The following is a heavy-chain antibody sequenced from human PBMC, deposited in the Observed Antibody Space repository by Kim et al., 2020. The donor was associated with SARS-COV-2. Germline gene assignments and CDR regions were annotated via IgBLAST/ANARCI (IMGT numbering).Heavy chain of an antibody. J-gene: IGHJ4*02. V-gene: IGHV5-51*01. CDR3: ARRHYDSSGHYYFDY. CDR1: GYSFNSHW. Sequence: GESLKISCKGSGYSFNSHWIAWVRQMPGKGLEWMGIIYPGDSDTRYSPSFQGQVTISADKSISTAYLQWSSLTASDTAMHYCARRHYDSSGHYYFDYWGQGTLVTVSS. D-gene: IGHD3-22*01. CDR2: IYPGDSDT.